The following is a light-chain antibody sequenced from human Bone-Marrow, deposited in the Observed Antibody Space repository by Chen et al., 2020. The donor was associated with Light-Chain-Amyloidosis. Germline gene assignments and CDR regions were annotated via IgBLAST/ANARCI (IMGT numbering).Light chain of an antibody. Sequence: NFILTQPPSVSESPGKTVIISCTRSSGSIATNYVQWSQQRPGSSPTTVIYEDDQRPSGGPDRFSGSIDRSSNSAALTISGLKTEDEADYYCQSYQGSSQGVFGGGTKLTVL. CDR2: EDD. CDR3: QSYQGSSQGV. CDR1: SGSIATNY. V-gene: IGLV6-57*01. J-gene: IGLJ3*02.